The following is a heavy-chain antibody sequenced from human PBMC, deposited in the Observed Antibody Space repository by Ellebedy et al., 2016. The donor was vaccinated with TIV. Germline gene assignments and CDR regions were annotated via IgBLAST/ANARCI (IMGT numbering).Heavy chain of an antibody. V-gene: IGHV3-23*01. D-gene: IGHD7-27*01. CDR3: TKRGVAWAAFYI. CDR2: ISPSGDIT. CDR1: GFTFRDFA. Sequence: PGGSLRLSCAASGFTFRDFAMNWVRQAPGKGLEWVSAISPSGDITYFADSVKGRFTISRDNSKDTVHLQMHSLRAEDTAVYDCTKRGVAWAAFYIWGPGTLVTVSS. J-gene: IGHJ3*02.